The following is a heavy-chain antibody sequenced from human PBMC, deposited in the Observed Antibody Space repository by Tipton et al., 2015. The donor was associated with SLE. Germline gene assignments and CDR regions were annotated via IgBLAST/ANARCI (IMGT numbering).Heavy chain of an antibody. CDR3: ASSHDSSGYYDGGGY. CDR1: GGSISRYH. CDR2: IYTSGST. V-gene: IGHV4-4*08. D-gene: IGHD3-22*01. Sequence: TLSLTCTVSGGSISRYHWSWLRQPPGKGLEWIGYIYTSGSTNYNPSLKIRVTISVDTSKNQFSLKLSSVTAADTAVYYCASSHDSSGYYDGGGYWGQGTLVTVSS. J-gene: IGHJ4*02.